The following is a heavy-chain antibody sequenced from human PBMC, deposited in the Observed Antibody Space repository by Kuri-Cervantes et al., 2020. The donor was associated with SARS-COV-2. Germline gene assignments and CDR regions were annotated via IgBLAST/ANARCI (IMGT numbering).Heavy chain of an antibody. D-gene: IGHD2-2*02. CDR2: IRYDGNSK. CDR1: GFTFSSFG. V-gene: IGHV3-30*02. Sequence: GGSLRLSCAASGFTFSSFGMHWVRQTPGKGLDWVAFIRYDGNSKFYADSVRGRFTISRDNSKNTLYLQMNSLRAEDTAVYYCARQGYCSSTSCYTIPPDYWGQGTLVTVSS. J-gene: IGHJ4*02. CDR3: ARQGYCSSTSCYTIPPDY.